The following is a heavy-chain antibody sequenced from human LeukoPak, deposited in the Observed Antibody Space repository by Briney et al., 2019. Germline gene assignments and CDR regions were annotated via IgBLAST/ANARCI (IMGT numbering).Heavy chain of an antibody. J-gene: IGHJ1*01. Sequence: GASVKVSCKASGYTFTSYAMHWVRQAPGQRLEWMGWINAGNGNTKYSQKFQGRVTITRDRSASTAYMELSSLRSEDTAVYYCARSSVMAAAGTGRNQYFQHWGQGTLVTVSS. CDR1: GYTFTSYA. CDR2: INAGNGNT. V-gene: IGHV1-3*01. CDR3: ARSSVMAAAGTGRNQYFQH. D-gene: IGHD6-13*01.